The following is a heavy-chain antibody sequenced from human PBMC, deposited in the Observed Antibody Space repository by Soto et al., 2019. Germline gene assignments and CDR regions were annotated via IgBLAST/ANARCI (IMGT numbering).Heavy chain of an antibody. CDR1: GGCFSTYY. J-gene: IGHJ4*02. Sequence: QVQLQQWGAGLLKPSETLSLTCTVYGGCFSTYYWSWIRQPPGKGLEWIGEINHSGNTNYNPSLMGRVTMSFDTSKNQFSLKLNSVTAADTAVYYCTGPYPYYFDSWGQGTLVTVSS. CDR3: TGPYPYYFDS. V-gene: IGHV4-34*01. CDR2: INHSGNT.